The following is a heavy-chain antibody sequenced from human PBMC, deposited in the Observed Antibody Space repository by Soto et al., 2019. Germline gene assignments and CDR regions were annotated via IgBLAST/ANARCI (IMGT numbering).Heavy chain of an antibody. Sequence: EVQLLESGGGLVQPGGSLRLSCAASGFTFSSYAMSWVRQAPGKGLEWVSAISGSGGSTYYADSVKGRFTISRDNSKTTLYLQMNSLRAEDTAVYYCAKGPGKHREIDYWAREPWSPSPQ. CDR3: AKGPGKHREIDY. D-gene: IGHD2-21*01. CDR2: ISGSGGST. J-gene: IGHJ4*02. V-gene: IGHV3-23*01. CDR1: GFTFSSYA.